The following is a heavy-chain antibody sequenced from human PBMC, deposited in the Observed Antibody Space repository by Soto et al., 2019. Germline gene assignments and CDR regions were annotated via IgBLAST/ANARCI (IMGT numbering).Heavy chain of an antibody. V-gene: IGHV1-18*01. J-gene: IGHJ6*02. CDR2: ISANNGHT. Sequence: WASVKVSCKASGYSSTNYVIIWVRQAPGQGLEWMGWISANNGHTNYAQKLKGRLTMTTDTSTYTAYMELRTLRSDDTAVYYCATSANCISSTCTRGGPYSYYYGMDVWGRGTTVTVSS. CDR1: GYSSTNYV. D-gene: IGHD2-2*01. CDR3: ATSANCISSTCTRGGPYSYYYGMDV.